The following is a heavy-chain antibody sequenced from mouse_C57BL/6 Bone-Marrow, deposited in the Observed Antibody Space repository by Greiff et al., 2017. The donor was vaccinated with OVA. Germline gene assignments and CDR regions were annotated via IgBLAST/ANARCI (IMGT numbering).Heavy chain of an antibody. D-gene: IGHD1-1*01. J-gene: IGHJ2*01. Sequence: QVQLQQPGAELVMPGASVKLSCKASGYTFTSYWMHWVKQRPGQGLEWIGELDPSDSYTNYNQKFTGKSTLTVDKSSSKAYMQLSSLTSEDSAVYYCAKSPGSSYFDYWGQGTTLTVSS. CDR1: GYTFTSYW. V-gene: IGHV1-69*01. CDR2: LDPSDSYT. CDR3: AKSPGSSYFDY.